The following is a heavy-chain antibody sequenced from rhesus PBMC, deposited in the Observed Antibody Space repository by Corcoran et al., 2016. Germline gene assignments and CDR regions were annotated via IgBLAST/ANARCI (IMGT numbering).Heavy chain of an antibody. CDR3: ARGYYSGSRNRGYFDL. V-gene: IGHV4-76*01. CDR1: GYSISSGYD. Sequence: QVQLQESGPGVVKPSETLSLTCAVSGYSISSGYDWSWIRQPPGKGLAWIGYIYGSSGSTNYSPSRKKRVTISKGTSKSQISMKLGAVTAADTAVYYCARGYYSGSRNRGYFDLWGPGTPITSSS. J-gene: IGHJ2*01. D-gene: IGHD3-16*01. CDR2: IYGSSGST.